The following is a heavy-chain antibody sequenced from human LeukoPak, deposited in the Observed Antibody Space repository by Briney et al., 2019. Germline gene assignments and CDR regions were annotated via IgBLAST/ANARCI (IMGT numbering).Heavy chain of an antibody. J-gene: IGHJ6*03. D-gene: IGHD3-3*01. CDR3: ARVRLWCGYYYYYMDV. V-gene: IGHV4-31*03. Sequence: SETLSLTCTVSGGSISSGGYYWSWIRQHPGKGLEWIGYIYYSGSTYYNPSLKSRVTISVDTSKNQFSLKLSSVTAADTAVYYCARVRLWCGYYYYYMDVWGKGTTVTVSS. CDR2: IYYSGST. CDR1: GGSISSGGYY.